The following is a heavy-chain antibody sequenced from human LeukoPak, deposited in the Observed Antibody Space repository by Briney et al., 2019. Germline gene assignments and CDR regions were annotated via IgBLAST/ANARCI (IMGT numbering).Heavy chain of an antibody. CDR3: ARAYCGGDCYLPKDFDY. Sequence: ASVKVSCKASGYTFTTYGVSWVRQAPGQGLEWVGWISGYNGDTNHAQKFQGRVTMTTDTSTSTAYMELRSLTSDDTAVYYCARAYCGGDCYLPKDFDYWGQGTLVTVSS. D-gene: IGHD2-21*02. J-gene: IGHJ4*02. V-gene: IGHV1-18*01. CDR1: GYTFTTYG. CDR2: ISGYNGDT.